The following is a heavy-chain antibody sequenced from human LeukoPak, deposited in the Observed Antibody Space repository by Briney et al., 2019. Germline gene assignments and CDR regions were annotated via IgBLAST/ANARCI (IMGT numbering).Heavy chain of an antibody. CDR2: INSDGSIT. V-gene: IGHV3-74*01. J-gene: IGHJ5*02. CDR1: GFIFSSYW. D-gene: IGHD2-2*01. Sequence: GGSLRLSCAASGFIFSSYWMPWVRQAPGKGLVWVSRINSDGSITTYAASVKGRFTISRDSAKNTLYLQMNSLTAEDTAVYYCARGDVVVPAAMAPDPWGQGTLVTVSS. CDR3: ARGDVVVPAAMAPDP.